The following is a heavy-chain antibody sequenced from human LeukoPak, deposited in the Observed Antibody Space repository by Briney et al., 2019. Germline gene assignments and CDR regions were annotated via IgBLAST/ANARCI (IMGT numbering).Heavy chain of an antibody. V-gene: IGHV3-9*03. D-gene: IGHD3-16*01. Sequence: PGGSLRLSCAASGFTFSSYAMHWVRQAPGKGLEWVSGISWNSGSIGYADSVKGRFTISRDNAKNSLYLQMNSLRAEDMALYYCAKDIYASLGDPTGYFDYWGQGTLVTVSS. CDR1: GFTFSSYA. J-gene: IGHJ4*02. CDR2: ISWNSGSI. CDR3: AKDIYASLGDPTGYFDY.